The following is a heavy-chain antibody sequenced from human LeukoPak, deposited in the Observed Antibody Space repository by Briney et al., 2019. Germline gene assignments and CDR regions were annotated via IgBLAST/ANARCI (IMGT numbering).Heavy chain of an antibody. CDR3: ARTEGLAVAGEVRSFDY. Sequence: PSETLSLTCTVSGGSISSGSYYWGWIRQPAGKGLEWIGRIYTSGSTNYNPSLKSRVTISVDTSKNQFSLKLSSVTAADTAVYYCARTEGLAVAGEVRSFDYWGQGTLVTVSS. D-gene: IGHD6-19*01. CDR2: IYTSGST. J-gene: IGHJ4*02. CDR1: GGSISSGSYY. V-gene: IGHV4-61*02.